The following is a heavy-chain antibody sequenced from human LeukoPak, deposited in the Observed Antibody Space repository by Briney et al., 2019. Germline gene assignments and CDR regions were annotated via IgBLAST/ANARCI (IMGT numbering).Heavy chain of an antibody. CDR3: ARGVVTDNFGY. V-gene: IGHV4-39*01. CDR2: IYYSGST. D-gene: IGHD3-3*01. CDR1: GGSISSSSYY. J-gene: IGHJ4*02. Sequence: SETLSLTCTVSGGSISSSSYYWGWIRQPPGKGLEWIGSIYYSGSTYYNPSLKSRVTISVDTSKNQFSLKLSSVTAADTAVYYCARGVVTDNFGYWGQGTLVTVSS.